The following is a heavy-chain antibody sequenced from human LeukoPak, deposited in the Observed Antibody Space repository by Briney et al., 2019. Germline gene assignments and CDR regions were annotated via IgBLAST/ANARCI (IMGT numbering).Heavy chain of an antibody. Sequence: PSETLSLTCTVPGGSISGYYWSWIRQPPGKGLEWIGYIYYSGSTKYNPSLKSRVTMSIDTSKNQFSLNLKSVTAADTAVYYCALDSSGWSDDSFDIWGQGTMVTVSS. CDR2: IYYSGST. J-gene: IGHJ3*02. CDR3: ALDSSGWSDDSFDI. CDR1: GGSISGYY. V-gene: IGHV4-59*01. D-gene: IGHD6-13*01.